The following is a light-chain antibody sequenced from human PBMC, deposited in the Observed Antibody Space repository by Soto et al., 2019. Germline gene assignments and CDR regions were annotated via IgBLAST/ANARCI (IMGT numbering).Light chain of an antibody. V-gene: IGKV1-9*01. CDR3: QQLVHCPLT. Sequence: DVQLTQSPSFLSASVGDRVTITCRVSQGVATSLAWYQQKPGKAPNLLIYDASTLFGGVPSRFSGSGSGTEFTLTITSLQPEDFASYYCQQLVHCPLTFGGGTKVEIK. CDR2: DAS. J-gene: IGKJ4*01. CDR1: QGVATS.